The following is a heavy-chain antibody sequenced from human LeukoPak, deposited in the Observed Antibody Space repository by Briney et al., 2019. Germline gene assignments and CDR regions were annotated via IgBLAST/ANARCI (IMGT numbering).Heavy chain of an antibody. CDR2: MNPNSGNT. Sequence: ASVKVSCKASGYTFTSYDINWVRQATGQGLEWMGWMNPNSGNTGYAQKFQGRVTMTRNTSISTAYMELSSLRSEDTAVYYCARGVYYDYVWGSYPGYWGQGTLVTVSS. V-gene: IGHV1-8*01. D-gene: IGHD3-16*02. CDR1: GYTFTSYD. CDR3: ARGVYYDYVWGSYPGY. J-gene: IGHJ4*02.